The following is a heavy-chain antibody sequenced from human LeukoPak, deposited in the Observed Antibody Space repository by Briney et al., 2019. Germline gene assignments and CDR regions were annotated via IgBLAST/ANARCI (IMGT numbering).Heavy chain of an antibody. CDR1: GYTFTSYY. D-gene: IGHD3-22*01. CDR3: ARDSRPSYDSSGYYYPGDY. J-gene: IGHJ4*02. V-gene: IGHV1-46*01. CDR2: INPSGGST. Sequence: ASVKVSCKASGYTFTSYYMHWVRQAPGQGLEWMAIINPSGGSTSYTQKFQGRVIMTRDTSTSTVYMELSSLRSEDTAVYYCARDSRPSYDSSGYYYPGDYWGQGTLVTVSS.